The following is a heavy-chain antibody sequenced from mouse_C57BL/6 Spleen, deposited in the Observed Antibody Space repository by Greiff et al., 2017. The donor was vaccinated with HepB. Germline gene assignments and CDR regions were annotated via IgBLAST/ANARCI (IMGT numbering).Heavy chain of an antibody. CDR1: GFTFSDYG. D-gene: IGHD4-1*01. J-gene: IGHJ2*01. V-gene: IGHV5-17*01. CDR2: ISSGSSTI. Sequence: EVQRVESGGGLVKPGGSLQLSCAASGFTFSDYGMHWVRQAPEKGLEWVAYISSGSSTIYYADTVKGRFTISRDNAKNTLFLQMTSLRSEDTAMYYRARESNWYFDYWGQGTTLTVSS. CDR3: ARESNWYFDY.